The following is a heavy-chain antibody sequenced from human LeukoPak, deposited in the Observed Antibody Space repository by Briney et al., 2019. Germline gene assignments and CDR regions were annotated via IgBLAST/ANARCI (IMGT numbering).Heavy chain of an antibody. V-gene: IGHV3-7*01. CDR2: IKEDGSEK. J-gene: IGHJ4*02. CDR1: GFTFSSYG. CDR3: ARYSEGGSEVDY. Sequence: PGGSLRLSCAASGFTFSSYGMHWVRQAPGKGLEWVANIKEDGSEKYYVDSVKGRLTISRDNTQNSLYLQMNSLRAEDTAVYYCARYSEGGSEVDYWGQGTLVTVSS. D-gene: IGHD6-19*01.